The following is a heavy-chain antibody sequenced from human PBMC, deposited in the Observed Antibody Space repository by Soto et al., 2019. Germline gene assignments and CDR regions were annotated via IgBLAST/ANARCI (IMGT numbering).Heavy chain of an antibody. CDR3: AKGGMGMIVAYYFDY. D-gene: IGHD3-22*01. Sequence: GGSLRLSCAASGFTFSSYAMSWVRQAPGKGLEWVSAISGSGGSTYYADSVKGRFNISRDNSKNTLYLQMNSLRAEDTAVYYCAKGGMGMIVAYYFDYWGQGTLVTVSS. CDR1: GFTFSSYA. J-gene: IGHJ4*02. CDR2: ISGSGGST. V-gene: IGHV3-23*01.